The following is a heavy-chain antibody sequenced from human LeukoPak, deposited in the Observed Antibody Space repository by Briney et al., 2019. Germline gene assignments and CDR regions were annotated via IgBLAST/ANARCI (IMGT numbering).Heavy chain of an antibody. Sequence: GGSLRLSCAASGFTFSSYAMHWVRQAPGKGLEWVAVISYDGSNKYYADSVKGRFTISRDNSKNTLYLQMNSLRAEDTAVYYCAKVDSSWFYFDYWGQGTLVTVSS. CDR2: ISYDGSNK. CDR3: AKVDSSWFYFDY. CDR1: GFTFSSYA. J-gene: IGHJ4*02. D-gene: IGHD6-13*01. V-gene: IGHV3-30*04.